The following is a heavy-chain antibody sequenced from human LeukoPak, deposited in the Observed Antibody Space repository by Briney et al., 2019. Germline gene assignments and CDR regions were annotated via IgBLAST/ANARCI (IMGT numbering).Heavy chain of an antibody. CDR1: GYSFTSYW. V-gene: IGHV5-51*01. J-gene: IGHJ4*02. CDR2: IYPGDSDT. D-gene: IGHD6-19*01. CDR3: ARQVSSGWYYFDY. Sequence: GESLNISCKGSGYSFTSYWIGWLRQMPGKDLEWMGFIYPGDSDTRYSPSFQGQVTISADKSISTAYLQWSSLRASDTAMYYCARQVSSGWYYFDYWGQGTLVTVSS.